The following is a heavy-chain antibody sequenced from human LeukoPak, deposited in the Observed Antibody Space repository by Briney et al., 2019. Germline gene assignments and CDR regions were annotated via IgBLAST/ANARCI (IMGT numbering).Heavy chain of an antibody. CDR3: ARDNSARDEAWWFNP. D-gene: IGHD5-24*01. CDR2: ISPSGGST. CDR1: GYTFTSNY. V-gene: IGHV1-46*01. J-gene: IGHJ5*02. Sequence: ASVKVSCRAFGYTFTSNYMHWVRQAPGQGPEWMGVISPSGGSTTYAQKFQGRVTLTRDMSTSTDYLELSSLRSEDTAVYYCARDNSARDEAWWFNPWGQGTLVTVSS.